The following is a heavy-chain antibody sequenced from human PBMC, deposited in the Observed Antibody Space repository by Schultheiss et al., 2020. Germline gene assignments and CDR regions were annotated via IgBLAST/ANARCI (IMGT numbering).Heavy chain of an antibody. CDR2: ISGSGGST. V-gene: IGHV3-23*01. CDR3: ANLIVGANRGWFDP. J-gene: IGHJ5*02. D-gene: IGHD1-26*01. Sequence: GGSLRLSCAASGFTVSSNYMSWVRQAPGKGLEWVSAISGSGGSTYYADSVKGRFTISRDNSKNTLYLQMNSLRAEDTAVYYCANLIVGANRGWFDPWGQGTLVTVSS. CDR1: GFTVSSNY.